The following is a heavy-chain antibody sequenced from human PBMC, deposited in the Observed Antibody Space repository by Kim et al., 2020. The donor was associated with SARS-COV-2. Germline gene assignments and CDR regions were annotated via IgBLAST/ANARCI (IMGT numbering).Heavy chain of an antibody. J-gene: IGHJ6*02. CDR3: AKVMFRGEDYYYGMDV. CDR1: GFTFSSYA. CDR2: ISGSGGST. V-gene: IGHV3-23*01. D-gene: IGHD3-10*01. Sequence: GGSLRLSCAASGFTFSSYAMSWVRQAPGKGLEWVSAISGSGGSTYYADSVKGRFTISRDNSKNTLYLQMNSLRAEDTAVYYCAKVMFRGEDYYYGMDVWGQGTTVTVSS.